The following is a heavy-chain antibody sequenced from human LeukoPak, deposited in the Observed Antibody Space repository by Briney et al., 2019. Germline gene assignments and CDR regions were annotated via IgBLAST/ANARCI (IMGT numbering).Heavy chain of an antibody. J-gene: IGHJ4*02. CDR1: GGSFSGYY. CDR2: INHSGSA. CDR3: ARGQGTATTH. V-gene: IGHV4-34*01. D-gene: IGHD4-17*01. Sequence: SETLSLTCAVSGGSFSGYYWTWIRQPPGKGLEGIGEINHSGSANYNPSLKSRVTISLDTSKNQFSLKLSSVAAADTAVYYCARGQGTATTHWGQGTLVTVSS.